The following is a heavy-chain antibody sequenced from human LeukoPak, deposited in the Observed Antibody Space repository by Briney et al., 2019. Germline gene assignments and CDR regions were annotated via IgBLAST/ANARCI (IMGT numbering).Heavy chain of an antibody. CDR1: GGTFTNYA. V-gene: IGHV1-69*05. J-gene: IGHJ1*01. CDR2: IIPILGTS. CDR3: AREGAILLRSPGYFRH. Sequence: SVRVSCKASGGTFTNYAISWVRQAPGHGLEWMAGIIPILGTSFYAQQFQGRVTITTDESTNTAYMELNSLRSEDTPIYYCAREGAILLRSPGYFRHWGQGTLVTVSS.